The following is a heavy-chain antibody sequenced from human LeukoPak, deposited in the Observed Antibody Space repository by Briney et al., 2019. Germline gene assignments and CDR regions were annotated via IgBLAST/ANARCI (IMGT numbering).Heavy chain of an antibody. J-gene: IGHJ4*02. V-gene: IGHV1-2*02. D-gene: IGHD3-10*01. CDR2: INPNSGGT. CDR3: ARTRGSGSYYLELYY. Sequence: GASVKVSCKASGYTFTGYYMHWVRQAPGQGLEWMGWINPNSGGTNYAQKFQGRVTMTRDTSISTAYMELSRLRSDDTAVYYCARTRGSGSYYLELYYWGQGTLVTVSS. CDR1: GYTFTGYY.